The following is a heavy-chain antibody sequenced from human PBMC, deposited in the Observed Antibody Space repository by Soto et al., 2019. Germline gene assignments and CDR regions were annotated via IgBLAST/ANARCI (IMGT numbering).Heavy chain of an antibody. CDR2: IYPGDSDT. CDR3: ASTGGYSSGWDKYGMDV. Sequence: GESLKIFCKGSGYSFTSYWIGRVRQMPGKGLEWMGIIYPGDSDTRYSPSFQGQVTISADKSISTAYLQWSSLKASDTAMYYCASTGGYSSGWDKYGMDVRGQGTTVTVSS. V-gene: IGHV5-51*01. D-gene: IGHD6-19*01. J-gene: IGHJ6*02. CDR1: GYSFTSYW.